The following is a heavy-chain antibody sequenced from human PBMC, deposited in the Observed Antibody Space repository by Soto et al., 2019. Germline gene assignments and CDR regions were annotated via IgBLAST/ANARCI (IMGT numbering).Heavy chain of an antibody. V-gene: IGHV3-9*01. D-gene: IGHD6-13*01. CDR1: GFTFDDYA. J-gene: IGHJ6*02. CDR2: ISWNSGSI. Sequence: EVQLVESGGGLVQPGRSLRLSCAASGFTFDDYAMHWVRQAPGKGLEWVSGISWNSGSIGYADSVKGRFTISRDNAKNSLYLQMNSLRAEDTALYYCAKDMGAAAGFLRDYYYCMDVWGQGTTVTVSS. CDR3: AKDMGAAAGFLRDYYYCMDV.